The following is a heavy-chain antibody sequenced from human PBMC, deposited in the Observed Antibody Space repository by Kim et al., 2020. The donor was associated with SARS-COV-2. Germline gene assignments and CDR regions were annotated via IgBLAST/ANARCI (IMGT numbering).Heavy chain of an antibody. CDR3: ASGYSYGLLYYFDY. CDR2: IIPILGIA. J-gene: IGHJ4*02. V-gene: IGHV1-69*04. D-gene: IGHD5-18*01. CDR1: GGTFSSYA. Sequence: SVKVSCKASGGTFSSYAISWVRQAPGQGLEWMGRIIPILGIANYAQKFQGRVTITADKSTSTAYMELSSLRSEDTAVYYCASGYSYGLLYYFDYWGQGTLVTVSS.